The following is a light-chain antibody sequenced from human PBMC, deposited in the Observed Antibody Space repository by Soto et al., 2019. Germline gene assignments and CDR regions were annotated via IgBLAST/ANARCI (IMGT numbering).Light chain of an antibody. CDR1: SSDVGGYNY. J-gene: IGLJ2*01. CDR3: SSYAGNKNPLVV. CDR2: EVN. V-gene: IGLV2-8*01. Sequence: QSALTQPPSASGSPGQSVTISCTGTSSDVGGYNYVSWYQQHPGKAPKLMIYEVNKRPSGVPDRFSGSKSGNTASLTVSGLQAEDEADYYCSSYAGNKNPLVVFGGGTKLTVL.